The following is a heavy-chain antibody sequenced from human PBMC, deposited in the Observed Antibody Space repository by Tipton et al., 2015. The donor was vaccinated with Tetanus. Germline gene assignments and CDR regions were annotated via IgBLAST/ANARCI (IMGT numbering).Heavy chain of an antibody. V-gene: IGHV3-7*01. CDR2: IKQDGSQK. Sequence: LSLTCAASGFIFSSHGIHWVRQAPGKGLEWVANIKQDGSQKNYVDSVKGRFTISRDNAKNSLYLQMSSLRAEDTALYYCSYGHYDFWGQGTLVTVSS. D-gene: IGHD4-17*01. CDR1: GFIFSSHG. J-gene: IGHJ4*02. CDR3: SYGHYDF.